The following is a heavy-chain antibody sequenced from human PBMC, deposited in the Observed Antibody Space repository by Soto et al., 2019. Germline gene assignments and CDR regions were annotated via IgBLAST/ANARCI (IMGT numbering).Heavy chain of an antibody. D-gene: IGHD3-16*01. CDR1: GYTFTSYG. V-gene: IGHV1-18*01. CDR2: INGYNGNT. CDR3: ARMGDVPYYYYGMDV. J-gene: IGHJ6*02. Sequence: QVQLVQSGAEVKKPGASVKVSCKASGYTFTSYGITWVRQAPGQGLEWLGWINGYNGNTNYAQKLQGRVTMTTDTSTSTAYTELRSLSSDDPAVYYCARMGDVPYYYYGMDVWGQGTTVTVSS.